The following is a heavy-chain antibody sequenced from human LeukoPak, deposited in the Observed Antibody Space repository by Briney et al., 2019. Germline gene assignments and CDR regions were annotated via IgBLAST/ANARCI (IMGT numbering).Heavy chain of an antibody. CDR2: IIPILGIE. CDR3: ARDRGRFLEWLDYFDY. V-gene: IGHV1-69*04. J-gene: IGHJ4*02. CDR1: GGTFSSYT. Sequence: ASVKVSCKASGGTFSSYTISWLRQAPGQGLEWMGRIIPILGIENYAQKFQGRVTITADKSTSTAYMELSSLRSEDTAVYYCARDRGRFLEWLDYFDYWGQGTLVTVSS. D-gene: IGHD3-3*01.